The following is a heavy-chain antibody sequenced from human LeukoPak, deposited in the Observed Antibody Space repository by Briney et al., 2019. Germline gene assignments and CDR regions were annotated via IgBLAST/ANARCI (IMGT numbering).Heavy chain of an antibody. CDR2: ISGSGGST. J-gene: IGHJ3*02. Sequence: GGSLRLSCAASGFTFSSYAMSWFRQAPGKGLEWISAISGSGGSTYYADSVKGRFTISRDNSKNTLYLQMNSLRAEDTAVYYCAKTLLPKTSNLDAFDIWGQGTMVTVSS. V-gene: IGHV3-23*01. CDR1: GFTFSSYA. CDR3: AKTLLPKTSNLDAFDI. D-gene: IGHD2-15*01.